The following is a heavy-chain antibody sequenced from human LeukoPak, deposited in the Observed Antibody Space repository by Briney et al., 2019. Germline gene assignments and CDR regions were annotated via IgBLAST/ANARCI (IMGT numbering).Heavy chain of an antibody. CDR1: GFTFGDYA. V-gene: IGHV3-49*03. Sequence: GGTLRLSCTASGFTFGDYAMSWFRQAPGKGLEWVGFIRSKAYGGTTEYAASVKGRFTISRDDSKSIAYLQMNSLKTEDTAVYYCTRMGERGVRFYFGYWGQGTLVTVSS. J-gene: IGHJ4*02. CDR2: IRSKAYGGTT. CDR3: TRMGERGVRFYFGY. D-gene: IGHD3-16*01.